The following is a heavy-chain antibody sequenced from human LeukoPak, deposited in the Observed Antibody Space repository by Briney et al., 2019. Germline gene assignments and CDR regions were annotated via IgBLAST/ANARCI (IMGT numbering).Heavy chain of an antibody. CDR2: IYSGGST. CDR3: ARVSEGAFGY. J-gene: IGHJ4*02. V-gene: IGHV3-53*01. D-gene: IGHD1-26*01. CDR1: GFTFSSYW. Sequence: GGSLRLSCAASGFTFSSYWMPWVRQAPGKGLVWVSVIYSGGSTYYADSVKGRFTISRDNSKNTLYLQMNSLRAEDTAVYYCARVSEGAFGYWGQGTLVTVSS.